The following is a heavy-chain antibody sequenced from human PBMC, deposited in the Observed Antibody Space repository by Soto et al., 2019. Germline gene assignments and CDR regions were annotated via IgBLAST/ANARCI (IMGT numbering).Heavy chain of an antibody. CDR3: VYYPHGGGPDY. CDR1: GGSISSGGHY. V-gene: IGHV4-31*03. Sequence: QVQLQELGPGLVKPSQTLSLTCTVSGGSISSGGHYWGWIRQHPGKGLEWIGYIYYRGSTYYDPSLRSRVTIAVDTSKKQFSLKLSSVAAADTAVYDCVYYPHGGGPDYWGQGTLVTVSS. J-gene: IGHJ4*02. D-gene: IGHD2-15*01. CDR2: IYYRGST.